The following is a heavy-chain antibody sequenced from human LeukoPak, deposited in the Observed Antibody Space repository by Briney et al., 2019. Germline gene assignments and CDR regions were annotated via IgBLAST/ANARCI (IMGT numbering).Heavy chain of an antibody. Sequence: ASVKVSCKDSGYTFTGYYMHCVRQAPGQGVECMGWINPNSGGTNYAQKFQGRVTMTRDTSISTAYMELSRLRSDDTAVYYCARDHSPITMVRGVIIGYYWGQGTLVTVSS. CDR3: ARDHSPITMVRGVIIGYY. CDR2: INPNSGGT. V-gene: IGHV1-2*02. J-gene: IGHJ4*02. CDR1: GYTFTGYY. D-gene: IGHD3-10*01.